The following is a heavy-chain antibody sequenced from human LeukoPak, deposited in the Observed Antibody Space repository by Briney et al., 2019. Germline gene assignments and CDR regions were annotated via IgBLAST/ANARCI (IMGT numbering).Heavy chain of an antibody. Sequence: PSETLSLTCTVSGGSTSSGGYYWSWIRQHPGKGLEWIGYIYYSGSTYYNPSLKSRVTISVDTSKNQFSLKLSSVTAADTAVYYCARGPVVTAIQYYYYGMDVWGQGTTVTVSS. D-gene: IGHD2-21*02. CDR1: GGSTSSGGYY. CDR2: IYYSGST. J-gene: IGHJ6*02. CDR3: ARGPVVTAIQYYYYGMDV. V-gene: IGHV4-31*03.